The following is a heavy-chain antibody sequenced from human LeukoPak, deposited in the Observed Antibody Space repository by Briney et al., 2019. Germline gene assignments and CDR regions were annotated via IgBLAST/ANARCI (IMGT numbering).Heavy chain of an antibody. J-gene: IGHJ4*02. D-gene: IGHD3-16*02. V-gene: IGHV3-23*01. CDR1: GFTFSSYA. CDR2: ISGSGGST. CDR3: AKGSLTFGGVIVYFDY. Sequence: GGSLRLSCAASGFTFSSYAMSWVRQAPGKGLEWVSAISGSGGSTYYADSVKGRFTISRDNSKNTLYLQMNSLRAEDTAVYYCAKGSLTFGGVIVYFDYWSQGTLVTVSS.